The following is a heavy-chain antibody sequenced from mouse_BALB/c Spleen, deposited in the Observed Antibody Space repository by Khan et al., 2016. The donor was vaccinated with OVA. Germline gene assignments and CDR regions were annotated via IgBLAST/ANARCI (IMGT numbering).Heavy chain of an antibody. Sequence: VHVKQSGAELVKPGASVKLSCSASGFNIKDTYMHWVKQRPEQGLDWIGRIDPANGNTKYDPKFQGKATLTADTSSNTAYLQVSSLTSEDTAVYYCARDYWDVFAYWGQGTLVTVSA. D-gene: IGHD4-1*01. CDR1: GFNIKDTY. V-gene: IGHV14-3*02. CDR2: IDPANGNT. CDR3: ARDYWDVFAY. J-gene: IGHJ3*01.